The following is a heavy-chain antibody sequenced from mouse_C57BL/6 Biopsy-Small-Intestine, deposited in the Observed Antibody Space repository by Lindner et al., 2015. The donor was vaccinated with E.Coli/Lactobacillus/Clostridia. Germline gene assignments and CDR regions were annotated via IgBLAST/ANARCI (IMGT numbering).Heavy chain of an antibody. CDR3: ARNHDKYDSSGYYFDH. Sequence: SVKVSCKASGYTFTSYYVHWVRQAPGQGLEWMGFINPSSGSTTFSQNFQSRVTMTRDTSTSTVYMELSSLRSEDTAVYYCARNHDKYDSSGYYFDHWGQGTLVTVSS. CDR2: INPSSGST. V-gene: IGHV1-53*01. CDR1: GYTFTSYY. D-gene: IGHD1-1*01. J-gene: IGHJ4*01.